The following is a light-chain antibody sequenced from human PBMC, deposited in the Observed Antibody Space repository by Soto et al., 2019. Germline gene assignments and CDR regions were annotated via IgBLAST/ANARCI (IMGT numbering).Light chain of an antibody. V-gene: IGKV1-33*01. CDR1: QDISNY. CDR2: DGS. CDR3: QQYDNLFSLT. J-gene: IGKJ4*01. Sequence: DIQMTQSPSSLSASVGDRVTITCPASQDISNYLNWYQQKPGKAPKLLIYDGSNLETGVPSRFSGSGSGTDFTFTISSLQAEDIATYYCQQYDNLFSLTFGGWTKVEIK.